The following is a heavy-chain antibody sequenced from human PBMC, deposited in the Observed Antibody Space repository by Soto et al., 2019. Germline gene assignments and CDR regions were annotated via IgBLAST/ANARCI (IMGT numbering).Heavy chain of an antibody. J-gene: IGHJ5*02. CDR2: MNPNSGNT. D-gene: IGHD3-3*01. CDR3: ARDHDDFWSGYSQIQHNWFDP. CDR1: GYTFTSYD. V-gene: IGHV1-8*01. Sequence: ASVKVSCKASGYTFTSYDINWVRQATGQGLEWMGWMNPNSGNTGYAQKFQGRVTMTRNTSISTAYMELSSLRSEDTAVYYCARDHDDFWSGYSQIQHNWFDPWGQGTLVTVSS.